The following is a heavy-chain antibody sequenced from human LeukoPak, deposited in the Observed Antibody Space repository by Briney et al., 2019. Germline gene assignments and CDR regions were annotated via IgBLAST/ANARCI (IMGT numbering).Heavy chain of an antibody. D-gene: IGHD5-18*01. CDR2: IRYDGGNK. V-gene: IGHV3-30*02. CDR3: AKDVLDTALVSFYFDY. J-gene: IGHJ4*02. Sequence: GGSLRLSCAASGFTFSSYGMHWVRQAPGKGLEWVAFIRYDGGNKYYADSVKGRFTISRDNSKNTLYLQMNSLRAEDTAVYYCAKDVLDTALVSFYFDYWGQGTLVTVSS. CDR1: GFTFSSYG.